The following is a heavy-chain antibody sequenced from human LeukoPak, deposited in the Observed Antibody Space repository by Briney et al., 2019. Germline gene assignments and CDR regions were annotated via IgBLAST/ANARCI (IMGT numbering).Heavy chain of an antibody. V-gene: IGHV3-30-3*01. J-gene: IGHJ4*02. CDR1: GFTFSSYA. CDR3: ARDRGRRIVVVTYYFDY. Sequence: GGSPRLSCAASGFTFSSYAMHWVRQAPGKGLEWVAVISYDGSNKYYADSVKGRFTISRDNSKNTLYLQMNSLRAEDTAVYYCARDRGRRIVVVTYYFDYWGQGTLVTVSS. D-gene: IGHD3-22*01. CDR2: ISYDGSNK.